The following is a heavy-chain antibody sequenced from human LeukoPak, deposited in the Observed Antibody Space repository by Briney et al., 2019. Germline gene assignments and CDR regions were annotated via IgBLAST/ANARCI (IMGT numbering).Heavy chain of an antibody. V-gene: IGHV3-23*01. CDR2: FRGSDGST. CDR1: GFTFSSFA. CDR3: AKSEQEPMNYFDY. J-gene: IGHJ4*02. Sequence: PGGFLRLSCAASGFTFSSFAMSWVRQAPGKGLEWVSGFRGSDGSTDYADSVKGRFTIFRDNSKNTLYLQMTSLRADGTAVYYCAKSEQEPMNYFDYWGQGTLVIVSS.